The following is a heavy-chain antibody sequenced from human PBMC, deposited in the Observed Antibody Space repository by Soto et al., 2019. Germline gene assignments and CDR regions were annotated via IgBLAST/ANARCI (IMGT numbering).Heavy chain of an antibody. CDR1: GFTFRSYA. V-gene: IGHV3-23*01. CDR3: AKGVSYITASGTNYYYYMDV. J-gene: IGHJ6*03. D-gene: IGHD6-13*01. CDR2: ISGSGGST. Sequence: EVKLMESGGGLVQPGGSLRVSCAASGFTFRSYAMSWVRQAPGKGLEWVSGISGSGGSTNYADSVKGRFTISRDNSKNTLYLQMNSLRAEDTAVYYCAKGVSYITASGTNYYYYMDVWGKGTTVTVS.